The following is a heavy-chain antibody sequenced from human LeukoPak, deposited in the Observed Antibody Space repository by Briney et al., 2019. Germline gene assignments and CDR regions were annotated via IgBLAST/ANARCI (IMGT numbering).Heavy chain of an antibody. V-gene: IGHV4-34*01. J-gene: IGHJ3*01. D-gene: IGHD3-22*01. CDR3: ARHRGYVGAFDV. CDR1: GGSISSYY. CDR2: INHSGST. Sequence: SETLSLTCTVSGGSISSYYWSWIRQPPGKGLEWIGEINHSGSTNYNPSLKSRVTISVDTSKNQFSLNLSSVTASETAVYYCARHRGYVGAFDVWGRGTMVTVSS.